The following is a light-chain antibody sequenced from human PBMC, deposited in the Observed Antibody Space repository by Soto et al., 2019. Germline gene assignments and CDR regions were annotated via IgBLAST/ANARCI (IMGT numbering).Light chain of an antibody. CDR2: DVS. CDR3: SSYTSTSTGV. J-gene: IGLJ3*02. V-gene: IGLV2-14*03. Sequence: QSALTQPASVSGSPGQSITISCTGTSSDVGGYNYVSWYQHHPGKAPKLMIYDVSNRPSGVSNRFSGSKSGNTASLTIFGLQAEDEADYYCSSYTSTSTGVFGGGTKLTVL. CDR1: SSDVGGYNY.